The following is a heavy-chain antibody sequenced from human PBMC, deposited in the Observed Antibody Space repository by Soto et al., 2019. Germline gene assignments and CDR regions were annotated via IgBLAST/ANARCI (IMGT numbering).Heavy chain of an antibody. V-gene: IGHV3-30-3*01. J-gene: IGHJ4*02. CDR3: ARVPGSYYPH. D-gene: IGHD1-26*01. CDR2: ISYDGSNK. Sequence: GGSLRLSCAASGFTFSSYAMHWVRRAPGKGLEWVAVISYDGSNKYYADSVKGRFTISRDNSKNTLYLQMNSLRAEDTAVYYCARVPGSYYPHWGQGTLVTVSS. CDR1: GFTFSSYA.